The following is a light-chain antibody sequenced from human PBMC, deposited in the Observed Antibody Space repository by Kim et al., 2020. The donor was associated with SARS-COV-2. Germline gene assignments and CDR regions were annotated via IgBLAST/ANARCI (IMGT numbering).Light chain of an antibody. V-gene: IGLV2-14*04. J-gene: IGLJ3*02. Sequence: QSITISCTGTSSDGGGYNYVSWYQQHPGKAPKLMIYDVSKRPSGVSNRFSGSKSGNTASLTISGLQAEDEADYYCSSYTSSSTHWVFGGGTQLTVL. CDR1: SSDGGGYNY. CDR2: DVS. CDR3: SSYTSSSTHWV.